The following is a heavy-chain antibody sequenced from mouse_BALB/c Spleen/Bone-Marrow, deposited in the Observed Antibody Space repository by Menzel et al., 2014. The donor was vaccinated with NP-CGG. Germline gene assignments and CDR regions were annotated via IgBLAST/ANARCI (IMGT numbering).Heavy chain of an antibody. J-gene: IGHJ1*01. Sequence: EVQVVESGGGPVQPGGSLKLSCAASGFDFSRYWMTWVRQAPGKGLEWIGEINPDSRTINYTPSLKDKFIISRDNAKNTLYLQMSKVRSEDTALYYCARPGYYGYQNVWGAGTTVTVSS. CDR3: ARPGYYGYQNV. D-gene: IGHD1-2*01. CDR1: GFDFSRYW. CDR2: INPDSRTI. V-gene: IGHV4-1*02.